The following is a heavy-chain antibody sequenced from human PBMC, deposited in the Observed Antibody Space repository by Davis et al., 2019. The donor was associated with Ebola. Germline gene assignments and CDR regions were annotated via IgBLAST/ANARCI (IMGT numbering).Heavy chain of an antibody. J-gene: IGHJ4*02. CDR1: GGSVSSYY. CDR2: IHYSGST. Sequence: MPSETLSLTCTVSGGSVSSYYWSWIRQPPGKGLEWIGYIHYSGSTNNNPSLKSRVTISVDSSKNQFSLELSSVTAADTAIYYCARRNYYYENFWGQGILVTVSS. D-gene: IGHD3-22*01. V-gene: IGHV4-59*08. CDR3: ARRNYYYENF.